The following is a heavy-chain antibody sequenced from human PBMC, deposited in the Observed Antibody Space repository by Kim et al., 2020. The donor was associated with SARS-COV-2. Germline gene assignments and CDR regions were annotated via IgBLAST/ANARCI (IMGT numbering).Heavy chain of an antibody. CDR2: ISGSGGST. V-gene: IGHV3-23*01. CDR1: GFTFSSYA. D-gene: IGHD5-18*01. Sequence: GGSLRLSCAASGFTFSSYAMSWVRQAPGKGLEWVSAISGSGGSTYYADSVKGRFTISRDNSKNTLYLQMNSLRAEDTAVYYCAKVGTAIARGYWYFDLWGRCTLVTVSS. CDR3: AKVGTAIARGYWYFDL. J-gene: IGHJ2*01.